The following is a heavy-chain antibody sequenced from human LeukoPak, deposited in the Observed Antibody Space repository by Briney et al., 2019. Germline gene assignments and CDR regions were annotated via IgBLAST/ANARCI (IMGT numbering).Heavy chain of an antibody. D-gene: IGHD3-10*01. CDR1: GFTFSSYG. CDR3: ARDLGMVSGDY. V-gene: IGHV3-33*01. J-gene: IGHJ4*02. Sequence: GRSLRLSCAASGFTFSSYGMHWVRQAPGKGLEWVAVIWYDGSNKYYADSVKGRFTISRDNSKNTLYLQMNSLRAEDTVVYYCARDLGMVSGDYWGQGTLVTVSS. CDR2: IWYDGSNK.